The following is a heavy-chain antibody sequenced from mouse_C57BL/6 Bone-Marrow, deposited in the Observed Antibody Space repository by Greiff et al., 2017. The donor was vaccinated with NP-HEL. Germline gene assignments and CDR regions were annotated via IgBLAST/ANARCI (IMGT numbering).Heavy chain of an antibody. CDR3: AREIYKGYFDV. D-gene: IGHD1-3*01. CDR2: IYPGDGDT. V-gene: IGHV1-82*01. J-gene: IGHJ1*03. Sequence: VKLQESGPELVKPGASVKISCKASGYAFSSSWMNWVKQRPGKGLEWIGRIYPGDGDTNYNGKFKGKATLTADKSSSTAYMQLSSLTSEDSAVYFCAREIYKGYFDVWGTGTTVTVSS. CDR1: GYAFSSSW.